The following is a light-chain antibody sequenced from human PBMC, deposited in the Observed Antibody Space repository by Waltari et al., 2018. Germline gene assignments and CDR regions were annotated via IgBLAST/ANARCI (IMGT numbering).Light chain of an antibody. CDR2: TTS. J-gene: IGKJ3*01. CDR3: QQAKSYPLT. V-gene: IGKV1-12*01. Sequence: DIQMTQSPSSVSASVGDRVTITCRASQDINSWLTWYQQKPGKAPRLLLYTTSSLQTGVPSRFSGSGSGTDFTLTISSLQPEDFAIYFCQQAKSYPLTFGPRTRVDIK. CDR1: QDINSW.